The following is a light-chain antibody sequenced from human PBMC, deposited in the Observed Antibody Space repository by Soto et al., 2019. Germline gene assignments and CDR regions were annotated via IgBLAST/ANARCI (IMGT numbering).Light chain of an antibody. J-gene: IGKJ1*01. CDR1: QNVRSS. CDR2: GAS. CDR3: QQYNKWPHWT. V-gene: IGKV3-15*01. Sequence: EVVMTQSPATLSVSPGEGATLSCRASQNVRSSLAWYQQKPGQAPRLLIYGASTRATGIPARFSGGGSGTEFTLTISSLQSEDFAVYYCQQYNKWPHWTLGQGTKVDIK.